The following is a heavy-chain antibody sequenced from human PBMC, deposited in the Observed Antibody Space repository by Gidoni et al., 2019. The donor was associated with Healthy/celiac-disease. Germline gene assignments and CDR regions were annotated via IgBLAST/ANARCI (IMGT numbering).Heavy chain of an antibody. CDR3: ARDREDCSGGSCYDCYFDY. D-gene: IGHD2-15*01. V-gene: IGHV4-31*03. CDR1: GGSISSGGYT. CDR2: LYYMGST. Sequence: QVQLRESGPGLVQPSQTLSLTRTVSGGSISSGGYTWSWIRQHPGKGLEWIGYLYYMGSTYYNPSLKSRVTRSVDTSKNQFSLKLSSVTAADTAVYYCARDREDCSGGSCYDCYFDYWGQGTLVTVSS. J-gene: IGHJ4*02.